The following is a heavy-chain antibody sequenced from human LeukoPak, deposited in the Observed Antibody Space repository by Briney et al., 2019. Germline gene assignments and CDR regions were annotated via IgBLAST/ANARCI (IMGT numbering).Heavy chain of an antibody. CDR2: ISGSGGST. CDR1: GFTFSSYA. CDR3: AKDRLRLYSSSSEGGFDY. Sequence: GGSLRLSCAASGFTFSSYAMSWVRQAPGKGLEWVSAISGSGGSTYYADSVKGRFTISRDNSKNTLYLQMNSLRAGDTAVYYCAKDRLRLYSSSSEGGFDYWGQGTLVTVSS. D-gene: IGHD6-6*01. J-gene: IGHJ4*02. V-gene: IGHV3-23*01.